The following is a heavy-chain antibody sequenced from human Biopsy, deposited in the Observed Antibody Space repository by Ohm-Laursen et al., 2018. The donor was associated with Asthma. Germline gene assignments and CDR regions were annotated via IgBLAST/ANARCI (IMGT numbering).Heavy chain of an antibody. Sequence: SAKVSCNASGDTFSSCGVNWVRQAPGQGLEWMGEIIPIYRTTNYAQKFQGRVTITADESTSTAYMELSSLRADDTAVYYCARGGYYGDRRYHDGMDVWGQGTTVTVSS. CDR3: ARGGYYGDRRYHDGMDV. D-gene: IGHD4-17*01. CDR2: IIPIYRTT. CDR1: GDTFSSCG. V-gene: IGHV1-69*13. J-gene: IGHJ6*02.